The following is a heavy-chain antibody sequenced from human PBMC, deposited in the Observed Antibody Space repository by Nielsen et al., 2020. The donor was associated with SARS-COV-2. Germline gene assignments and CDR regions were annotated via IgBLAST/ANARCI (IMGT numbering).Heavy chain of an antibody. V-gene: IGHV3-7*01. CDR2: IKQDGSEK. J-gene: IGHJ3*02. CDR3: ANLWAVAASDAFDI. D-gene: IGHD6-19*01. CDR1: GFTFSSYW. Sequence: GESLKISCAASGFTFSSYWMSWVRQAPGKGLEWVANIKQDGSEKYYVDSVKGRFTISRDNAKNSLYLQMNSLRAEDTAVYYCANLWAVAASDAFDIWGQGTMVTVSS.